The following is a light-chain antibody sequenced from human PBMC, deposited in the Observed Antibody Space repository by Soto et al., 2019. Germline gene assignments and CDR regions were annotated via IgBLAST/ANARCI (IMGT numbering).Light chain of an antibody. CDR2: DVS. V-gene: IGLV2-14*03. J-gene: IGLJ2*01. Sequence: QAVVTQPASVSGSPGQSITISCAGTSADIGAFNYVSWYQHHPGKAPKLLIYDVSDRPSGVSTRFSASKSANTASLTISGLQADDEADYYCSSYSSSSALVFGGVTKLTVL. CDR1: SADIGAFNY. CDR3: SSYSSSSALV.